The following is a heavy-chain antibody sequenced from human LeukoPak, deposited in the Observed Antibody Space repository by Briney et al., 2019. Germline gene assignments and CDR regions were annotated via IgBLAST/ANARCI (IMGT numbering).Heavy chain of an antibody. J-gene: IGHJ3*02. CDR2: INPSGGST. Sequence: ASVKVSCKASGYTFTGYYMHWVRQAPGQGLEWMGIINPSGGSTSYAQKFQGRVTMTRDTSTSTVYMELSSLRSEDTAVYYCARALGSIAASLGAFDIWGQGTMVTVSS. CDR3: ARALGSIAASLGAFDI. CDR1: GYTFTGYY. D-gene: IGHD6-6*01. V-gene: IGHV1-46*01.